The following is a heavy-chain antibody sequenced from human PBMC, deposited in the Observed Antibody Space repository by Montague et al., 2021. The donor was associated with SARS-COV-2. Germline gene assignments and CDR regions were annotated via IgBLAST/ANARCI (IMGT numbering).Heavy chain of an antibody. CDR1: GGSISTGSSY. V-gene: IGHV4-39*01. CDR3: VRGGDYTDYGRVDY. Sequence: SETLSLTCSFSGGSISTGSSYWGWIRQPPRKGLEWIGSIYYSGDTYYXPSLKSRVTISVDTSKNQFSLRLSSVTAADTAVYYCVRGGDYTDYGRVDYWGQGTLVIVSS. J-gene: IGHJ4*02. D-gene: IGHD4-11*01. CDR2: IYYSGDT.